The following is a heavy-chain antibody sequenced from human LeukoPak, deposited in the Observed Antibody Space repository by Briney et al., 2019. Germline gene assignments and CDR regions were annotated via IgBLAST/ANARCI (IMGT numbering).Heavy chain of an antibody. CDR2: IKKDGSEK. J-gene: IGHJ4*02. CDR3: AKGRDYGIDY. V-gene: IGHV3-7*01. D-gene: IGHD4-17*01. CDR1: GFTFSSYW. Sequence: GGSLRLSCAASGFTFSSYWMSWVRQAPGKGLEWVANIKKDGSEKYYVDSVKGRFTISRDNAKKSLYLQMNSLRAEDTAVYYCAKGRDYGIDYWGQGNLVTVSS.